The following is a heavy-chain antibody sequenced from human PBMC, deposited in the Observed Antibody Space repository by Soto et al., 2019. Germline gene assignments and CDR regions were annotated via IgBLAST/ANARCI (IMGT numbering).Heavy chain of an antibody. V-gene: IGHV1-69*01. CDR3: ARLGLDLDFDH. CDR1: GDSFSRFA. CDR2: IIPVTGTA. Sequence: QVQLVQSGPEVKKPGSSLKVSCKSYGDSFSRFAVSWVRQAPGEGHEWMGGIIPVTGTANYIDKFRGRLTITADESSSTVYMELSSLRSEDTAVYYCARLGLDLDFDHWGQGTLVTVSS. J-gene: IGHJ4*02.